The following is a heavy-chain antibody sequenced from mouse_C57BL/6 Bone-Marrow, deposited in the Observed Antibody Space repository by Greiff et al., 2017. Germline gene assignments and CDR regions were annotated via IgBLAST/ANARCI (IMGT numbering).Heavy chain of an antibody. V-gene: IGHV1-62-2*01. CDR1: GYTFTEYT. D-gene: IGHD1-1*01. CDR2: FYPGSGSI. Sequence: VQGVESGAELVKPGASVKLSCKASGYTFTEYTIHWVKQRSGQGLEWIGWFYPGSGSIKYNEKFKDKATLTADKSSSTVYMELSRLTSEDSAVYFCARHEGNYGSSHTYFDYWGQGTTLTVSS. J-gene: IGHJ2*01. CDR3: ARHEGNYGSSHTYFDY.